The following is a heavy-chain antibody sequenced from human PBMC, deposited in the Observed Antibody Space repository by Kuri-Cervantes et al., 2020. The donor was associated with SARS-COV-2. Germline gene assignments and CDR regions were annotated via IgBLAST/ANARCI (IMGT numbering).Heavy chain of an antibody. CDR1: GGSISSGGYS. CDR2: IYHSGST. Sequence: SETLSLTCAVSGGSISSGGYSWSWIRQPPGKGLEWIGYIYHSGSTYYNPSLKSRVTISVDTSKNQFSLKLSSVTAADTAVYYCARGGVDTAMGADYWGQGTLVTVSS. J-gene: IGHJ4*02. CDR3: ARGGVDTAMGADY. V-gene: IGHV4-30-2*01. D-gene: IGHD5-18*01.